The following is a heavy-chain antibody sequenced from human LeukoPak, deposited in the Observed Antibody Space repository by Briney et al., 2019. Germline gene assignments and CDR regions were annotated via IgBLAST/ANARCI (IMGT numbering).Heavy chain of an antibody. D-gene: IGHD6-13*01. V-gene: IGHV4-59*08. CDR1: GGSISSYY. CDR2: IYYSGST. CDR3: AYSSSWYGVDY. Sequence: SETLSLTCTVSGGSISSYYWSSIRQPPGKGLEWIGYIYYSGSTNYNPSLKSRVTISVDTSKNQFSLKLSSVTAADTAVYYCAYSSSWYGVDYWGQGTLVTVSS. J-gene: IGHJ4*02.